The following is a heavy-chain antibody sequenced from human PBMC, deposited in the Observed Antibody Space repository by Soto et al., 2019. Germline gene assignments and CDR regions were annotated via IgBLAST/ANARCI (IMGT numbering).Heavy chain of an antibody. CDR3: AKTGPYGGGDCSRYFYGMDV. CDR1: GFAFRAYA. CDR2: IWGSGDRT. D-gene: IGHD2-21*02. Sequence: PGGSLRLSCAASGFAFRAYAMAWVRQAPGKGLEWVSGIWGSGDRTFYADSVKGRFTISRDNSRNTLYLQMYSLTAEDTALYYCAKTGPYGGGDCSRYFYGMDVWGQGTTVTVSS. J-gene: IGHJ6*02. V-gene: IGHV3-23*01.